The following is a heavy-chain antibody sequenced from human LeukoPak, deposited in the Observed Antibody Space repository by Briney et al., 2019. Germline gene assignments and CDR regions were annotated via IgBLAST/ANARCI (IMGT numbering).Heavy chain of an antibody. CDR2: IYYSGST. D-gene: IGHD3-10*01. J-gene: IGHJ5*02. CDR1: GGSISSSSYY. CDR3: ARQSPNPHSGNWFDP. Sequence: SETLSLTCTVSGGSISSSSYYWGWIRQPPGKGLEWIGSIYYSGSTYYDPSLKSRVTMSVDTSKNQFSLKLSSVTAADTAVYYCARQSPNPHSGNWFDPWGQGTLVTVSS. V-gene: IGHV4-39*01.